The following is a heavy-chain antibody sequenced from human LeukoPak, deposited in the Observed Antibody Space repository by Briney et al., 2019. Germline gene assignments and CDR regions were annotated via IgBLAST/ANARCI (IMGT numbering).Heavy chain of an antibody. CDR3: ARDVMYYYDSSGFFDY. V-gene: IGHV1-18*01. CDR2: ISAYNGNT. D-gene: IGHD3-22*01. Sequence: ASVKVSCKASGGTFSSYAISWVRQAPGQGLEWMGWISAYNGNTNYVQKLQGRVTMTTDTSTSTAYMELRSLRSDDTAVYYCARDVMYYYDSSGFFDYWGQGTLVTVSS. CDR1: GGTFSSYA. J-gene: IGHJ4*02.